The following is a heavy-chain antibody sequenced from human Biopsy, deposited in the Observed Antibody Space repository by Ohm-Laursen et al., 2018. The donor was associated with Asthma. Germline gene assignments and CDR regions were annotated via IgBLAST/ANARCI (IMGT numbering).Heavy chain of an antibody. D-gene: IGHD3-10*01. CDR3: ARAVDYSHYYGIDV. V-gene: IGHV1-18*01. J-gene: IGHJ6*02. CDR2: ISAYNGNT. Sequence: GASVKVSCKTSGYTFTSSGITWVRQAPGQGLEWMGWISAYNGNTKVAQKLQDRVTMITDTSTSTAYMELRSLRSDDTAVYFCARAVDYSHYYGIDVWGQGTTVTVS. CDR1: GYTFTSSG.